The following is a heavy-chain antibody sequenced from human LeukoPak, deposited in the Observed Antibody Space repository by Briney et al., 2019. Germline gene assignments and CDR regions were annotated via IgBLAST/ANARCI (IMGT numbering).Heavy chain of an antibody. CDR1: GFTFSSYG. J-gene: IGHJ4*02. CDR2: IRNDGFNK. CDR3: AKAYSYGYFDY. Sequence: GGSLRLSCAASGFTFSSYGMHWVRQAPGKGLEWVAFIRNDGFNKYYADSVKGRFTISRENSKNTLYLQMNSLRAEDTAVYYCAKAYSYGYFDYWGQGTLVTVSS. D-gene: IGHD5-18*01. V-gene: IGHV3-30*02.